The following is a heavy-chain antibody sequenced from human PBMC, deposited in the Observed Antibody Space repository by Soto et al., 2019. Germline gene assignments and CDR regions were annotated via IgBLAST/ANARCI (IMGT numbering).Heavy chain of an antibody. V-gene: IGHV1-69*01. CDR1: GGTFSSYA. CDR2: IIPIFGTA. D-gene: IGHD4-17*01. J-gene: IGHJ4*02. Sequence: QVQLVQSGAEVKKPGSSVKVSCKASGGTFSSYAISWVRQAPGQGLEWMGGIIPIFGTANYAQKFQGRVMITADESTGTAYMELSSLRSEDTAVYSCARDPLSGYGDYEVDYWGQGTLVTVSS. CDR3: ARDPLSGYGDYEVDY.